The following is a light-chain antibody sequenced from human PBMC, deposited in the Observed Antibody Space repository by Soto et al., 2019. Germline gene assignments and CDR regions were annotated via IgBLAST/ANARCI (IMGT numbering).Light chain of an antibody. CDR1: GSDVGDYDY. Sequence: QSVLTQPASVSGSPGESITISCTGTGSDVGDYDYVSWYQHHPGKAPKLMIYEVSNRPSGVSNRFSGSKSGSTASLTISGLQAEDEADYFCSSYTSSQAYVFGTGTKVTVL. CDR3: SSYTSSQAYV. J-gene: IGLJ1*01. CDR2: EVS. V-gene: IGLV2-14*01.